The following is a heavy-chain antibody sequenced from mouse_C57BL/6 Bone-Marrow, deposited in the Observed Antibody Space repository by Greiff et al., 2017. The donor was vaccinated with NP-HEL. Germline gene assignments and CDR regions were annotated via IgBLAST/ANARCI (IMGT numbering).Heavy chain of an antibody. Sequence: QVQLQQPGAELVRPGSSVKLSCKASGYTFTSYWMHWVKQRPIQGLEWIGNIDPSDSETHYNQNVKDKATFTVDKSSSTAYLQLSSLTSEDSAVYYCAREGFAYWGPGTLVTVSA. V-gene: IGHV1-52*01. CDR2: IDPSDSET. J-gene: IGHJ3*01. CDR3: AREGFAY. CDR1: GYTFTSYW.